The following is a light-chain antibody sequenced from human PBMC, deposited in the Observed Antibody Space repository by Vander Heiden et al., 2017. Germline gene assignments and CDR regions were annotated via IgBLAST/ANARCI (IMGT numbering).Light chain of an antibody. J-gene: IGLJ2*01. CDR3: QAWDSSTVV. CDR2: QDS. Sequence: SYDLPQPPSVSGSPAPTPSVTCSGDKLGDKYACWYQQKPGQSPVLVIYQDSKRPSGIPERFSGSNAGNTATLTISGTQAMDEADYYCQAWDSSTVVFGGGTKLTVL. CDR1: KLGDKY. V-gene: IGLV3-1*01.